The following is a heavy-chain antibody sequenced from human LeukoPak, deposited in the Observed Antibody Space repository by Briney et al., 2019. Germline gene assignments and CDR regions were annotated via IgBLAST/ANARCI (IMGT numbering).Heavy chain of an antibody. J-gene: IGHJ6*02. CDR3: ATDRGLAILYGMDV. V-gene: IGHV3-23*01. CDR1: GFTFSSYA. CDR2: ISGSGDST. Sequence: GGSLRVSCAASGFTFSSYAMSWVRQAPGKGLEWVSVISGSGDSTYYTESVKGRFTISRDNAKNSLYLQMNSLRAEDTALYYCATDRGLAILYGMDVWGQGTTVTVSS. D-gene: IGHD3-10*01.